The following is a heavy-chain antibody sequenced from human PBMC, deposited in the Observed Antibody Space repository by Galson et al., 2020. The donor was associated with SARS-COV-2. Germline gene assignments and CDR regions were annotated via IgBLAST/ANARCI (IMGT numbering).Heavy chain of an antibody. J-gene: IGHJ4*02. V-gene: IGHV4-31*06. Sequence: SETLSLTCTASGDSISSRKYYWSWVRQLPGKGLEWIGYIYYTGATYYNPSLKSRVTLSLDTSKNQFFLNLRSVTAADTAVYYCKRYYAGPTEAPYWGQGTLVTVSS. CDR3: KRYYAGPTEAPY. CDR2: IYYTGAT. D-gene: IGHD3-16*01. CDR1: GDSISSRKYY.